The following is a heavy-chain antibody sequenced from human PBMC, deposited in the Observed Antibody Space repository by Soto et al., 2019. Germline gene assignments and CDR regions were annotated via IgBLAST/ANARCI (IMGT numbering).Heavy chain of an antibody. D-gene: IGHD2-15*01. CDR1: GYTFTSYG. V-gene: IGHV1-18*01. Sequence: QVQLVQSGAEVKKPGASVKVSCKASGYTFTSYGISWVRQAPGQGLEWMGWISAYNGNTNYAQTLQGRVTMTTDTSTSTGYMELRSLISDDTAVYYCAGGQVVVAATPRWGFDPWGQGTLVTVSS. CDR3: AGGQVVVAATPRWGFDP. J-gene: IGHJ5*02. CDR2: ISAYNGNT.